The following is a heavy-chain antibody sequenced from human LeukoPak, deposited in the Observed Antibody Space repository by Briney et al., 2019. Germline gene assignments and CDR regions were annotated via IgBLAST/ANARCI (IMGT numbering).Heavy chain of an antibody. D-gene: IGHD2-2*02. CDR3: ARYTPPSNSVDY. V-gene: IGHV4-59*01. Sequence: SETLSLTCTGSGGSISSNYWSWLRQPPGKELEWIGYIYYSGSTNYNPSLKSRVTISVDTSKKQFSLKLSSVTAANTAVYYCARYTPPSNSVDYWGQGTLVTVSS. CDR1: GGSISSNY. J-gene: IGHJ4*02. CDR2: IYYSGST.